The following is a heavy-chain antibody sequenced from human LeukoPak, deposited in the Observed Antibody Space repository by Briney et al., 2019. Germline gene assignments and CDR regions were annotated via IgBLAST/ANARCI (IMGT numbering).Heavy chain of an antibody. CDR1: GFTFSSYS. D-gene: IGHD6-19*01. V-gene: IGHV3-48*01. Sequence: PGGSLRLSCAASGFTFSSYSMNWVRQAPGKGLEWVSYISSSSSTIYYADSVKGRFTISRDNAKNSLYLQMNSLRAEDTAVYYCARDGPPSKYSSGWYSGRFDYWGQGTLVTVSS. CDR2: ISSSSSTI. CDR3: ARDGPPSKYSSGWYSGRFDY. J-gene: IGHJ4*02.